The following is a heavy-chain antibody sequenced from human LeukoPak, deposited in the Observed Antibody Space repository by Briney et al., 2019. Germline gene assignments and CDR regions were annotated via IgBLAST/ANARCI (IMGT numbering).Heavy chain of an antibody. Sequence: SQTLSLTCTVSGGSISSGSYYWSWIRQPAGKGLEWIGRIYTSGSTNYNPSLKSRVTISVDTSKNQFSLNVSSVTAADTAVYFCARGEDFERYYLAYWGQGTLVTVSS. D-gene: IGHD3-9*01. J-gene: IGHJ4*02. CDR1: GGSISSGSYY. CDR2: IYTSGST. V-gene: IGHV4-61*02. CDR3: ARGEDFERYYLAY.